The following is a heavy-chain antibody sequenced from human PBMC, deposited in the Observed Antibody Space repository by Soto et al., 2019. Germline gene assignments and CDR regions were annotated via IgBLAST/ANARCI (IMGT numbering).Heavy chain of an antibody. Sequence: EVHLVESGGGLVQPGGSLRLSCAASGFTFSSYTMNWVRQAPGKGLEWVSCISSSTSTIEYADSVKGRFTISRDNAKNSLYLQMNSLRAEGTAVYYCARGGVDRPGCWGQGTLVTVSS. D-gene: IGHD3-22*01. J-gene: IGHJ4*02. CDR3: ARGGVDRPGC. CDR2: ISSSTSTI. CDR1: GFTFSSYT. V-gene: IGHV3-48*01.